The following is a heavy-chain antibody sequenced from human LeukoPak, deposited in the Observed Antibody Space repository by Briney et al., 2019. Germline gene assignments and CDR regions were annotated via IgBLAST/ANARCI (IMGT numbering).Heavy chain of an antibody. D-gene: IGHD4-17*01. CDR2: ISWNSGRI. Sequence: GGSLRLSCAASGFTFDNYAMHWVRQAPGKGLEWVSGISWNSGRIGYADSVKGRFTISRDNAENSLYLQMNSLRPEDTALYYCAKDIRYGDYVGDYWGQGTLVTVSS. V-gene: IGHV3-9*01. J-gene: IGHJ4*02. CDR3: AKDIRYGDYVGDY. CDR1: GFTFDNYA.